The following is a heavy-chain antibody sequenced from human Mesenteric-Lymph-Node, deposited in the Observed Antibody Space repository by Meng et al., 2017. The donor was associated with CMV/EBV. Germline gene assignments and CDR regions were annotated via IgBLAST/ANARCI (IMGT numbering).Heavy chain of an antibody. CDR2: IQYDGNNK. CDR1: GFTFSRYD. V-gene: IGHV3-30*02. CDR3: AKGHPNWPQITWDY. D-gene: IGHD3-16*01. Sequence: GGSLRLSCATSGFTFSRYDMYWVRQAPGKGLEWVAFIQYDGNNKYYADSVKGRFTISRDNSKNTLYLQMNSLRPEDTAVYYCAKGHPNWPQITWDYWGQGTLVTVSS. J-gene: IGHJ4*02.